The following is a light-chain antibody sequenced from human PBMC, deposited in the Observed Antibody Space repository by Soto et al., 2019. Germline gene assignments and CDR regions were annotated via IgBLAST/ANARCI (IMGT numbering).Light chain of an antibody. CDR1: SSDVGGYNY. CDR2: DVN. Sequence: QSALTQPASVSGSPGQSITISCTGTSSDVGGYNYVSWYQHHPGKAPKLLIYDVNSQPSGVSDRFSGSKSGNTASLTISGLQAEDEADYYCSSYTSSSTEVFGTGTKLTVL. J-gene: IGLJ1*01. CDR3: SSYTSSSTEV. V-gene: IGLV2-14*03.